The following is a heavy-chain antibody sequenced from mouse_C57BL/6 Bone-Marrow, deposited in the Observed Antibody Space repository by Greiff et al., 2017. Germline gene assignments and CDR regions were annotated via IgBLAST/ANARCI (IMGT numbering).Heavy chain of an antibody. Sequence: EVKLVESGGGLVQPKGSLKLSCAASGFSFNTYAMHWVRQAPGQGLEWVARIRRKSNNYATSYADSVKDRFTISRDDSESMLYLQMNNLKTEDTAMYYCVRGLGRRAFDYWGQGTTLTVSS. CDR3: VRGLGRRAFDY. CDR1: GFSFNTYA. CDR2: IRRKSNNYAT. D-gene: IGHD3-3*01. V-gene: IGHV10-1*01. J-gene: IGHJ2*01.